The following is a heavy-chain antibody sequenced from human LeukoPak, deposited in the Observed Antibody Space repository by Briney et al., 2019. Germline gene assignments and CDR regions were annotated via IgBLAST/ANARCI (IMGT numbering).Heavy chain of an antibody. CDR3: ARGGARLVGGSGWSYYYYMDV. Sequence: GGSLRLSCAASGFTFSSYWMSWVRQAPGKGLEWVANIKQDGSEKYYVASVKGRFTISRDNAKNSLYLQMNSLRAEDTAVLYCARGGARLVGGSGWSYYYYMDVWGKGTTVTVSS. V-gene: IGHV3-7*01. D-gene: IGHD6-19*01. CDR1: GFTFSSYW. CDR2: IKQDGSEK. J-gene: IGHJ6*03.